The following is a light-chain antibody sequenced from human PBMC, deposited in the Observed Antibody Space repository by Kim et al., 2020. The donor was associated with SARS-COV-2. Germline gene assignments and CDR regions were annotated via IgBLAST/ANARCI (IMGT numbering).Light chain of an antibody. J-gene: IGKJ2*01. CDR1: QSVSSSY. CDR3: EQDGSALYT. V-gene: IGKV3-20*01. CDR2: GAS. Sequence: EIVLTQSPGTLSLSPGERATLSCRASQSVSSSYLAWYQQKPGQAPRLLIYGASSRATGIPDRFSGSGSGTDFTLTISRLEPEDFAVYYCEQDGSALYTLGPGTKR.